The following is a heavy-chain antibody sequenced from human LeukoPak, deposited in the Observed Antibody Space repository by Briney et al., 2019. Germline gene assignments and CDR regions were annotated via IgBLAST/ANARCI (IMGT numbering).Heavy chain of an antibody. D-gene: IGHD6-19*01. CDR3: TSGWSAAFDN. V-gene: IGHV3-7*01. Sequence: GGSLRLSCAVSGIPFSSYWMDWVRQAPGKGLEWVAIINPDGSVINHADSVKGRFSISRDNARNSLFPQMNSLRAEDTAVYYCTSGWSAAFDNWGQGTLVSVSS. J-gene: IGHJ4*02. CDR1: GIPFSSYW. CDR2: INPDGSVI.